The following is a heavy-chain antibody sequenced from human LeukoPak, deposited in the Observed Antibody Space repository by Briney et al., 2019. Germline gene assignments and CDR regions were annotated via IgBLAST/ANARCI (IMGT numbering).Heavy chain of an antibody. J-gene: IGHJ4*02. V-gene: IGHV4-34*01. CDR3: ARSYGDTRLTDY. D-gene: IGHD4-17*01. CDR1: GGSFSGYY. CDR2: INHSGST. Sequence: MASETLSLTCAVYGGSFSGYYWSWIRQPPGKGLEWIGEINHSGSTNYNPSLKSRVTISVDTSKNQFSLKLSSVTAADTAVYCCARSYGDTRLTDYWGQGTLVTVSS.